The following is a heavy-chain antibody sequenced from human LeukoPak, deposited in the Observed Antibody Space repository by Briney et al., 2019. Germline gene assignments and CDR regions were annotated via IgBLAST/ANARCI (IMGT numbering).Heavy chain of an antibody. Sequence: GASVKVSCKASGYTFTAYYMNWVRQAPGQGLEWMGWINPNSGGTNYAQKFQGRVTMTRDTSISTVYMELNSLRSDDTAVYYCARRLTGVDYWGQGTLVTVSS. CDR3: ARRLTGVDY. CDR1: GYTFTAYY. CDR2: INPNSGGT. V-gene: IGHV1-2*02. D-gene: IGHD7-27*01. J-gene: IGHJ4*02.